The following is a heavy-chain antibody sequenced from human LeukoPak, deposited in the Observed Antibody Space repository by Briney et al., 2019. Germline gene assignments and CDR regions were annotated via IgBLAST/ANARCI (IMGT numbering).Heavy chain of an antibody. Sequence: LGESLKISCKGSGYSFTSYWIGWVRQMPGKGLEWMGIIYPGDSDTRYSPSFQGQVTISADKSISTAYLQWSSLKASDAAMYYCARLSGYSYGYDYYGMDVWGQGTTVTVSS. CDR3: ARLSGYSYGYDYYGMDV. CDR1: GYSFTSYW. CDR2: IYPGDSDT. D-gene: IGHD5-18*01. J-gene: IGHJ6*02. V-gene: IGHV5-51*01.